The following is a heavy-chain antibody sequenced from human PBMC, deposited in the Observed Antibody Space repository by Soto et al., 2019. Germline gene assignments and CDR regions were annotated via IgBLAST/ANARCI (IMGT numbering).Heavy chain of an antibody. CDR3: AKSSSSWYSSGIDY. Sequence: GGSLRLSCAASGFTFSSYAMSWVRQAPGKGLEWVSAISGSGGSTYYPDSVKGRFTISRDNSKNTLYLQMNSLRAEDTAVYYCAKSSSSWYSSGIDYWGQGTLVTVSS. CDR2: ISGSGGST. J-gene: IGHJ4*02. CDR1: GFTFSSYA. V-gene: IGHV3-23*01. D-gene: IGHD6-13*01.